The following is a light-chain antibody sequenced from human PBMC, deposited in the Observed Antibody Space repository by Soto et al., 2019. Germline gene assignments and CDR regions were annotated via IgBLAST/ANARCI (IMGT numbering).Light chain of an antibody. V-gene: IGLV2-23*02. Sequence: QSALTQPASVSGSPGQSITISCTGTSSDVGSHNLVSWYQQHPGQAPKLMIYEVSKRPLGVSTRFSAYKSGNTASLTISGLQDEDEADYYCCSYGGSRAVFGGGTQLTVL. CDR2: EVS. CDR1: SSDVGSHNL. J-gene: IGLJ7*01. CDR3: CSYGGSRAV.